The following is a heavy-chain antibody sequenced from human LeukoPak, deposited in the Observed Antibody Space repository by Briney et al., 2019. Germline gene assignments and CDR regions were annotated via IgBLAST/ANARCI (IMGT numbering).Heavy chain of an antibody. D-gene: IGHD2-8*01. Sequence: SETLSLTCTVSGGSISSSSYYWGWIRQPPGKGLEWIGCIYYSGSTYYNPSLKSRVTISVDTSKNQFSLNLSSVTAADTAVYYCARVGRYCTNGVCYNMDVWGKGTTVTVSS. V-gene: IGHV4-39*01. CDR2: IYYSGST. CDR3: ARVGRYCTNGVCYNMDV. CDR1: GGSISSSSYY. J-gene: IGHJ6*03.